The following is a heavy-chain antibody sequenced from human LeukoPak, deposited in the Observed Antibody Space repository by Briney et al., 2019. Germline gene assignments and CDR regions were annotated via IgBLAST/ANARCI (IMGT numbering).Heavy chain of an antibody. CDR2: IYSGDRT. V-gene: IGHV3-53*01. CDR1: GFTVTSSD. D-gene: IGHD1-1*01. CDR3: ARHRHIWTRDFEY. Sequence: PGGSLRLSCAASGFTVTSSDMSWVRQAPGKGLEWVAAIYSGDRTYYADSVQGRFTISRDNSQNTLYLQMNSLRADETAVYYCARHRHIWTRDFEYWGQGTLVTVSS. J-gene: IGHJ4*02.